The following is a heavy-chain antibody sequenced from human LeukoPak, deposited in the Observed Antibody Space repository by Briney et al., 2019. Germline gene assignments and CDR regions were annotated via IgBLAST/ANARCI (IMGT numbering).Heavy chain of an antibody. CDR3: AKSFLGYTYGKFDY. CDR1: GFTFSSYG. V-gene: IGHV3-30*02. J-gene: IGHJ4*02. Sequence: PGGSLRLSCAASGFTFSSYGMHWVRQAPGKGLEWVAFIRYDGSNKYYADSVKGRFTISRDNSKNTLYLQMNSPRAEDTAVYYCAKSFLGYTYGKFDYWGQGTLVSVSS. CDR2: IRYDGSNK. D-gene: IGHD5-18*01.